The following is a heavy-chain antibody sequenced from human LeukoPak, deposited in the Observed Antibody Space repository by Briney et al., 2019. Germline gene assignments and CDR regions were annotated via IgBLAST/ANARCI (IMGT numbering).Heavy chain of an antibody. V-gene: IGHV3-9*01. D-gene: IGHD5-18*01. CDR3: AKGPLQLWFPLGY. J-gene: IGHJ4*02. CDR1: GFTFDDYA. CDR2: ISWNSGSI. Sequence: PGGSLRLSCAASGFTFDDYAMHWVRQAPGKGLEWVSGISWNSGSIGYADSVKGRFTISRDNAKNSLYLQMNSLRAEDTALYYCAKGPLQLWFPLGYWGQGTLVTVSS.